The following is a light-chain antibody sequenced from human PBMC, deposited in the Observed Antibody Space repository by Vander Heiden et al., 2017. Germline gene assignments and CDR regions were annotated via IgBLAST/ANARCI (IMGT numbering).Light chain of an antibody. Sequence: QSVLTQPPSVSAAPGQKVTISCSGSSSNIGISWYQQVPGTAPKLLIYENTKRPAGIPDRFYGSKSGTSATLGITGLQTGDEADYYCGTWDRSLSAGVFGGGTKVTVL. CDR2: ENT. CDR1: SSNIG. V-gene: IGLV1-51*02. J-gene: IGLJ3*02. CDR3: GTWDRSLSAGV.